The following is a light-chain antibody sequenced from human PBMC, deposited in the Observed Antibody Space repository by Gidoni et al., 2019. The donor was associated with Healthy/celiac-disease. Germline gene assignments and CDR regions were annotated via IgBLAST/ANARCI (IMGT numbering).Light chain of an antibody. CDR1: QGISSY. CDR2: AAS. J-gene: IGKJ3*01. Sequence: DIQLNQAPSFLSASVGDRVTITCRASQGISSYSAWYQQTPGKAPKLLSYAASTLQSEVPSRYSGSGTGTEFTLRISTLQPEDFATYYGQQLNSYPLTFGPGTKVDIK. CDR3: QQLNSYPLT. V-gene: IGKV1-9*01.